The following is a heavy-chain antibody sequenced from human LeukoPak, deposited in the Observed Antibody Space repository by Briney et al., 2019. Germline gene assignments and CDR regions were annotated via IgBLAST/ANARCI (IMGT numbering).Heavy chain of an antibody. CDR2: IYYSGST. Sequence: SETLSLTCTVSGASISSTTYYWGWIRQPPRKGLEWIASIYYSGSTYYNPSLKSRVTISVDTSRNQFSLKLSSVTAADTAVYYCARHKYSSGWPPEGAFDIWGQGTMVTVSS. V-gene: IGHV4-39*01. CDR1: GASISSTTYY. J-gene: IGHJ3*02. CDR3: ARHKYSSGWPPEGAFDI. D-gene: IGHD6-19*01.